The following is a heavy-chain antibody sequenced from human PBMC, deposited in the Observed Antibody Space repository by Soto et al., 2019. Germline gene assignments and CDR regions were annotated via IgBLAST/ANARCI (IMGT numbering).Heavy chain of an antibody. V-gene: IGHV1-18*01. D-gene: IGHD3-16*01. CDR1: GYTFTSYG. J-gene: IGHJ4*02. CDR2: ISAYNGNT. CDR3: TTDWAGPEEMVTIMLDY. Sequence: QVQLVQSGAEVKKPGASVKVSCKASGYTFTSYGISWVRQAPGQGLEWMGWISAYNGNTNYAQKLQGRVTMTTDTSKITAYTELRSLRSDDTAVYYSTTDWAGPEEMVTIMLDYWGQGTLVTVSS.